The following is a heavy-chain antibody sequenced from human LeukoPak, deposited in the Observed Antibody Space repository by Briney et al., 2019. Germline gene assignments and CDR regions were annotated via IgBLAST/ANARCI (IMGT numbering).Heavy chain of an antibody. CDR3: ARGSTSPLDY. J-gene: IGHJ4*02. CDR1: GFTVSSNY. CDR2: IYTGGST. Sequence: GGSLRLSCAASGFTVSSNYMSWVRHAPGKGREGVSVIYTGGSTYYADSVKGRFTISRDNSKNTVDLQMNSLSAEDTALYYCARGSTSPLDYWGQGTLVTVSS. V-gene: IGHV3-53*01.